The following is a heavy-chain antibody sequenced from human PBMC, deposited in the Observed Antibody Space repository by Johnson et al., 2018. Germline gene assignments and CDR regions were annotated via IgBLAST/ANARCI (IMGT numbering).Heavy chain of an antibody. V-gene: IGHV3-33*01. CDR2: IRYDGTYE. J-gene: IGHJ3*02. CDR3: ARDFRPEAFDI. CDR1: GFTFINYD. Sequence: QVQLVQSGGGVVQPGRSLRLSCATSGFTFINYDMHWVRQAPGKGLEWVALIRYDGTYEYYADSVKGRFTVSRDNSKNTLYLQMNSLRAGGTAVYYCARDFRPEAFDIWGQGTVVSVSS. D-gene: IGHD1-14*01.